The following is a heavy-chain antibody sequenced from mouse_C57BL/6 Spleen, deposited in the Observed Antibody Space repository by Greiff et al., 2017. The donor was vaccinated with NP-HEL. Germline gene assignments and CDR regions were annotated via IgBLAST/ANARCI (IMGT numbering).Heavy chain of an antibody. CDR1: GYTFTDYY. V-gene: IGHV1-26*01. J-gene: IGHJ2*01. D-gene: IGHD2-4*01. Sequence: VQLQQSGPELVKPGASVKISCKASGYTFTDYYMNWVKQSHGKSLEWIGDINPNNGGTSYNQKFKGKATLTVDKSSSTAYMELRSLTSEDSAVYYCARGRITTYFDYWGQGTTLTVSS. CDR2: INPNNGGT. CDR3: ARGRITTYFDY.